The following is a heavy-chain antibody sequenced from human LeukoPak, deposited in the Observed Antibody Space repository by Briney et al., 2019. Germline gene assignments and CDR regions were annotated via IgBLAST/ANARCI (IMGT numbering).Heavy chain of an antibody. J-gene: IGHJ5*02. D-gene: IGHD3-10*01. V-gene: IGHV1-8*02. CDR2: MNPNSGNT. CDR1: GYTFTSYD. CDR3: ARTMDANNWFDP. Sequence: ASVKVSCKASGYTFTSYDINWVRQATGQGLEWMGWMNPNSGNTGYAQKLQGRVTMTTDTSTSTAYMELRSLRSDDTAVYYCARTMDANNWFDPWGQGTLVTVSS.